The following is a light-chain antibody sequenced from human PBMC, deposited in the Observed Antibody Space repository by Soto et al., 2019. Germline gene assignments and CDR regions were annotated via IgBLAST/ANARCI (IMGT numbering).Light chain of an antibody. V-gene: IGKV1-9*01. CDR1: QAMNTY. J-gene: IGKJ5*01. CDR3: MQSIQLPTIT. CDR2: GAS. Sequence: DIQSTQSPSFLSASLLDRVTISCRASQAMNTYIAWYQQRPGAAPKLLVYGASTLYTGVPSRFSGSESGAVFTLKISRVEAEDVGVYYCMQSIQLPTITFGQGTRLEIK.